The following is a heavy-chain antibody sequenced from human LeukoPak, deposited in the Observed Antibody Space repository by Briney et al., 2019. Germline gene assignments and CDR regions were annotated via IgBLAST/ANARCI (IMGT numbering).Heavy chain of an antibody. J-gene: IGHJ4*02. CDR3: AKEFRRLAVYFDS. D-gene: IGHD3-10*01. CDR2: IQKDGSER. Sequence: GGSLRLSCAASGFNFSKYWMSWARQAPGKGPEWVADIQKDGSERSYAASVKARFSISRDNAKDSVFLQLNSVRVEDTAVYYCAKEFRRLAVYFDSGGQGALVTVSS. CDR1: GFNFSKYW. V-gene: IGHV3-7*01.